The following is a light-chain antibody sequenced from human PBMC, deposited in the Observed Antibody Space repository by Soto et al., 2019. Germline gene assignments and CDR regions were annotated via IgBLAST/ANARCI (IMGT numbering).Light chain of an antibody. CDR2: DAA. Sequence: DVQMTQAPYSLSASVGDRVTITCRASQGISNYLAWYQQKPGKVPKLLIYDAAILQSWVPFRFSGSGSRTDFTLTISSLQPEDVATHSCQKYNSAPRPFGGGTKVEIK. CDR3: QKYNSAPRP. V-gene: IGKV1-27*01. CDR1: QGISNY. J-gene: IGKJ4*01.